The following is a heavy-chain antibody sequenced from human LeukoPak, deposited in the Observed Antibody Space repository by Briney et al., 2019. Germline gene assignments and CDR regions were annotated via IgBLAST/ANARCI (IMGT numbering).Heavy chain of an antibody. CDR1: GFTFSSYA. D-gene: IGHD5-12*01. CDR2: ISGSGGST. V-gene: IGHV3-23*01. CDR3: AKLKSMVATSMYYFDY. J-gene: IGHJ4*02. Sequence: GGSLRLSCAAPGFTFSSYAMSWVRQAPGKGLEWVSAISGSGGSTYYADSVKGRFTISRDNSKNTLYLQMNSLRAEDTAVYYCAKLKSMVATSMYYFDYWGQGTLVTVSS.